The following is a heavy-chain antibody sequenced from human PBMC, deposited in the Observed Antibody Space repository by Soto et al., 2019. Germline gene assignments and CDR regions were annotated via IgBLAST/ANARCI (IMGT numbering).Heavy chain of an antibody. D-gene: IGHD2-2*01. CDR1: GFTFSSFL. Sequence: EGSLRLSCTASGFTFSSFLMNWVRQAPGKGPEWVSGIDTSGGVTKYVDSVKGRFTISRDNSKNTLYLQMNSLRAKDTAVYYCAKDQDIVLVPAAMAFNDWGKGTLVTVSS. CDR2: IDTSGGVT. V-gene: IGHV3-23*01. CDR3: AKDQDIVLVPAAMAFND. J-gene: IGHJ4*01.